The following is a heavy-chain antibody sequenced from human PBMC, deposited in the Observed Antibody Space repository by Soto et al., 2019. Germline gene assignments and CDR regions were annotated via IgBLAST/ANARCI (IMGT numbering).Heavy chain of an antibody. CDR1: GFTFSTSA. Sequence: GGSLRLSCTASGFTFSTSAMSWVRQAPGRGLEWVSGISGSGVGTYYADSVKGRFTISRDNSKNTLYLQMSGLRAEDAAVYYCAKGPTVFGAVITFDYYYGMYVWGQGTPVTVSS. J-gene: IGHJ6*02. CDR2: ISGSGVGT. CDR3: AKGPTVFGAVITFDYYYGMYV. V-gene: IGHV3-23*01. D-gene: IGHD3-3*01.